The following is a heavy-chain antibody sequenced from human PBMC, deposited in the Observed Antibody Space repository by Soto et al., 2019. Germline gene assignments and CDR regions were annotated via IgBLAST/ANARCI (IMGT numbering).Heavy chain of an antibody. D-gene: IGHD5-12*01. J-gene: IGHJ6*02. CDR2: VSHDGRNT. Sequence: GGSLRLSCAASGFTFSDYAMHWVRQAPGKGLEWVAVVSHDGRNTHYADSVKGRFTISRDSSKNTVSLEMTSLRVEDTALYYCARVNRRGYTGNDPPPLYYYGMDLWGQGTMVTVSS. CDR1: GFTFSDYA. CDR3: ARVNRRGYTGNDPPPLYYYGMDL. V-gene: IGHV3-30*03.